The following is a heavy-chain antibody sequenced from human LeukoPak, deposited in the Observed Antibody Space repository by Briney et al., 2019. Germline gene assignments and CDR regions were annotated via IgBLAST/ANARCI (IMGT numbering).Heavy chain of an antibody. D-gene: IGHD6-25*01. CDR2: ISSSSSYI. V-gene: IGHV3-21*01. CDR3: ARDVSAKGPPFQH. CDR1: GFTFSSYS. Sequence: GGSLRLSCAASGFTFSSYSMNWVRQAPGKGLEWVSSISSSSSYIYYADSVKGRFTISRDNAKNSLYLQMNSLRAEDTAVYYCARDVSAKGPPFQHWGQGTLVTVSS. J-gene: IGHJ1*01.